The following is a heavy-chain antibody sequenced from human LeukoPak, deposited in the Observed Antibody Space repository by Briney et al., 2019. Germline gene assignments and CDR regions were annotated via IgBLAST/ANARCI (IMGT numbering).Heavy chain of an antibody. V-gene: IGHV1-8*01. D-gene: IGHD4-11*01. Sequence: GASVKVSCKASGYTFTSYDINWVRQATGQGLEWMGWMNPNSGNTGYAQKFQGRVTMTRNTSISTAYMELSSLRSEDTAVYYCARMEAVKARQLQRGPCFDYWGQGTLVTVSS. J-gene: IGHJ4*02. CDR2: MNPNSGNT. CDR3: ARMEAVKARQLQRGPCFDY. CDR1: GYTFTSYD.